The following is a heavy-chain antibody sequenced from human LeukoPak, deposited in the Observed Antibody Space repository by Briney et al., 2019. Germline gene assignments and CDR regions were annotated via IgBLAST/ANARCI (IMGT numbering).Heavy chain of an antibody. CDR2: ISYDGSNK. J-gene: IGHJ4*02. CDR3: ARKYYYDSSGYYPYLY. CDR1: GFTFSSYE. V-gene: IGHV3-30*03. D-gene: IGHD3-22*01. Sequence: GGSLRLSCAASGFTFSSYEMNWVRQAPGKGLEWVAVISYDGSNKYYADSVKGRFTISRDNSKNTLYLQMNSLRAEDTAVYYCARKYYYDSSGYYPYLYWGQGTLVTVSS.